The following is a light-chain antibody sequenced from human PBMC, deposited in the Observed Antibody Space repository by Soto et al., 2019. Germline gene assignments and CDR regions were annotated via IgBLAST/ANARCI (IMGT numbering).Light chain of an antibody. V-gene: IGLV2-14*01. CDR1: SSDVGGYNS. J-gene: IGLJ2*01. Sequence: QSALTQPASVSGSPGQSITISCTGTSSDVGGYNSVSWYQQHPGKAPKLMIYEVSNRPSGVSHRFSGSKSGNTASLTISGLQADDEADYYCTSYTSSNIVIFGGGTKLTVL. CDR2: EVS. CDR3: TSYTSSNIVI.